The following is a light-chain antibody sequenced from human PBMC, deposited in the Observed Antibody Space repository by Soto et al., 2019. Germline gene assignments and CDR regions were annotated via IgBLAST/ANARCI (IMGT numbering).Light chain of an antibody. CDR2: KAS. Sequence: IQMPPSPSTLSAAVGDRVPITCRASQSISSWLAWYQQKPGKAPKLLIYKASSLESGVPSRFSGSGSGTEFTLTISSLQPDDFATYYCQQYNSYSRTFGQGTKVAIK. J-gene: IGKJ1*01. V-gene: IGKV1-5*03. CDR1: QSISSW. CDR3: QQYNSYSRT.